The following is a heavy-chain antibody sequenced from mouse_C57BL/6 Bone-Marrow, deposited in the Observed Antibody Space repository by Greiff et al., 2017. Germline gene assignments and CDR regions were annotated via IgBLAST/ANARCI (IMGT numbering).Heavy chain of an antibody. CDR3: TTLIYYGNPWFAY. V-gene: IGHV14-4*01. Sequence: EVQLQQSGAELVRPGASVKLSCTASGFNIKDDYMHWVKQRPEQGLEWMGRIDPENGDTEYASKFQGKATITADTSSNTAYLQLSSLTSEDTAVYYCTTLIYYGNPWFAYWGQGTLVTVSA. CDR1: GFNIKDDY. D-gene: IGHD2-1*01. CDR2: IDPENGDT. J-gene: IGHJ3*01.